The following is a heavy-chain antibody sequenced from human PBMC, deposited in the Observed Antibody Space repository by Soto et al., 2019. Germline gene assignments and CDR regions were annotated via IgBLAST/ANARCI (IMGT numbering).Heavy chain of an antibody. V-gene: IGHV3-72*01. CDR3: AMLCRWSGGSSGMDV. D-gene: IGHD3-16*01. J-gene: IGHJ6*02. CDR2: IRRKANSYST. Sequence: EVQLVESGGGLVQPGGSLRLSCAASGLIFSDYHMDWVRQAPGKGLKWVGRIRRKANSYSTEYAALVKGRFTSSRDDSKSSLYLQMNRLKSEDTAVYYCAMLCRWSGGSSGMDVWGQGTTVTVSS. CDR1: GLIFSDYH.